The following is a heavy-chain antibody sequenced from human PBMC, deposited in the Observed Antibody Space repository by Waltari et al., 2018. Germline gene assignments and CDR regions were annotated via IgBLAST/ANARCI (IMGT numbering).Heavy chain of an antibody. Sequence: QLQLQESGPGLVKPSETLSLTCTVSGGSISSSSYYWGWIRQPPGKGLELIGSIYYSGGTYYNPSLKSRVTISVDTAKNQFSLKLSSVTAADTAVYYCARLTIVAYEGFFDYWGQGTLGTVSS. CDR1: GGSISSSSYY. D-gene: IGHD5-12*01. V-gene: IGHV4-39*07. CDR3: ARLTIVAYEGFFDY. CDR2: IYYSGGT. J-gene: IGHJ4*02.